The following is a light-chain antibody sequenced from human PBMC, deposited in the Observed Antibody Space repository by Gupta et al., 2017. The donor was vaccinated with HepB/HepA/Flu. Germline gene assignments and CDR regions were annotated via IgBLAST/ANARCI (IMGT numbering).Light chain of an antibody. J-gene: IGKJ1*01. CDR2: GAS. CDR3: QQENDWPRT. Sequence: ETVMTQFPATLSVSPGESATLSCRASQTVGRNLAWYQHKSGQAPVLLIYGASTRGTGVPDRFSGSGSKTEFTLTISSLQSEDLAIYYCQQENDWPRTFGQGTRVEIE. V-gene: IGKV3-15*01. CDR1: QTVGRN.